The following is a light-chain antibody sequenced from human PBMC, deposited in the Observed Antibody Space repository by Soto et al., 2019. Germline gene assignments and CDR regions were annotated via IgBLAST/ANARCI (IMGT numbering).Light chain of an antibody. CDR2: GAS. J-gene: IGKJ5*01. CDR3: QQYNNWPRT. Sequence: EIVVTQSPATLSVSPGERATLSCRASQSVSSDLAWYQHKAGQAPRLLIYGASTRATGIPARFSGSGSGTEFTLTISSLQSEDFAVYYCQQYNNWPRTFGQGTRLEIK. CDR1: QSVSSD. V-gene: IGKV3-15*01.